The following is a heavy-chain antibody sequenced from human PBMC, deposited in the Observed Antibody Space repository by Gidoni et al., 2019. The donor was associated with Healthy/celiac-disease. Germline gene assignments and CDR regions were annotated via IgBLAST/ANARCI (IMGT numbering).Heavy chain of an antibody. CDR3: ARGITMVRGVKVFDY. D-gene: IGHD3-10*01. Sequence: QVQLVQSGAEVKKPGASVKVSCKASGYTFTGYYMHWVRQAPGQGLEWMGWINPNSGGTNYAQKFQGRVTMTRDTSISTAYMELSRLRSDDTAVYYCARGITMVRGVKVFDYWGQGTLVTVSS. J-gene: IGHJ4*02. V-gene: IGHV1-2*02. CDR1: GYTFTGYY. CDR2: INPNSGGT.